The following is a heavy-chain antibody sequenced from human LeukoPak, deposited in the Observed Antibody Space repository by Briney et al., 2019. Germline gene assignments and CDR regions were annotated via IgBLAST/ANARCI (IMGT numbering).Heavy chain of an antibody. CDR2: IYYSGSI. CDR3: SRRRTMFGYFAGEFDY. CDR1: GDSISSSSYY. Sequence: PSETLSLTCTVSGDSISSSSYYWGWIRQPPGTGLEWIGSIYYSGSINNNPSLKSRVTISVDTSKNQFSLKLNSVTAADTAVYYCSRRRTMFGYFAGEFDYWGQGTLVTVSS. D-gene: IGHD3-10*02. V-gene: IGHV4-39*01. J-gene: IGHJ4*02.